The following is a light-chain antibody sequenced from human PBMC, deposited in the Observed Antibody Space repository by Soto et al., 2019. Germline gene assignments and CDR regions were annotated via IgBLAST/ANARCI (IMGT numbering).Light chain of an antibody. CDR1: QSISSN. J-gene: IGKJ2*01. Sequence: ETVMTQSPATLSVSPGERATLSCRASQSISSNLAWYQQKPGQAPRLLIYGASTRATGIPGRFSGSESGTEFTLTISSLQSEDFAVYYCQEYNNWPYTFGQGTKLEIK. CDR3: QEYNNWPYT. V-gene: IGKV3-15*01. CDR2: GAS.